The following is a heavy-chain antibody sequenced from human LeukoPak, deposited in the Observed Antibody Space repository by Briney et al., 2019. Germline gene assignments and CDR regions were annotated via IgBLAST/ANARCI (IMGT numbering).Heavy chain of an antibody. V-gene: IGHV3-30*03. CDR3: ARDVLKVVVPAAITSGSRFYYYYGMDV. CDR1: GFTFSSYG. Sequence: GRSLRLSCAASGFTFSSYGMHWVRQAPGKGLEWVAVISYDGSNKYYADSVKGRFTISRDNSKNTLYLQMNSLRAEDTAVYYCARDVLKVVVPAAITSGSRFYYYYGMDVWGQGTTVTVSS. CDR2: ISYDGSNK. D-gene: IGHD2-2*02. J-gene: IGHJ6*02.